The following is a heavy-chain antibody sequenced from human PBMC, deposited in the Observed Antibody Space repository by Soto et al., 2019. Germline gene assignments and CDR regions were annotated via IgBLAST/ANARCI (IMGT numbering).Heavy chain of an antibody. D-gene: IGHD3-3*01. CDR1: GGSISGPY. J-gene: IGHJ5*02. CDR2: ISYSGST. Sequence: SETLSLTCTVSGGSISGPYWSWIRQPPGKGLQYIGYISYSGSTNYNPSLKSRVTISVGTSNNQFSLRLSSVTAADTAVYYCARDVGLQHDTGYYDFWSGKNNWFDPCGQGILVTVS. V-gene: IGHV4-59*11. CDR3: ARDVGLQHDTGYYDFWSGKNNWFDP.